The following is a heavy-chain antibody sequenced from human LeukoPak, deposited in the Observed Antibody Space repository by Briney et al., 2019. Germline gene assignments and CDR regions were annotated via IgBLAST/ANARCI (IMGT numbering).Heavy chain of an antibody. J-gene: IGHJ4*02. CDR3: ARDREPGTSASRFDY. CDR1: GFTVSNNY. Sequence: GGSLRLSCVVSGFTVSNNYMSWVRQAPRKGLEWVSLIYSGGSTYYADSVKGRFTISRDNSKNTLYLQMNSLRAEDTAVYYCARDREPGTSASRFDYWGQGTLVTVSS. CDR2: IYSGGST. D-gene: IGHD2-8*02. V-gene: IGHV3-53*01.